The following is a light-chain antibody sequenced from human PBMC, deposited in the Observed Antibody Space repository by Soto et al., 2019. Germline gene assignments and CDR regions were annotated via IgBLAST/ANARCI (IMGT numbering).Light chain of an antibody. V-gene: IGLV1-51*01. CDR2: DDN. Sequence: QSVLTQPPSVSAAPGQKVTISCFGSSSNIGNKYVSWYQHLPGTAPKLLIYDDNKRPSGIPDRFSGSKSGTSATLGITGLQTGDEADYYCGTWDSSLSVVVFGAGTKVTVL. CDR3: GTWDSSLSVVV. J-gene: IGLJ1*01. CDR1: SSNIGNKY.